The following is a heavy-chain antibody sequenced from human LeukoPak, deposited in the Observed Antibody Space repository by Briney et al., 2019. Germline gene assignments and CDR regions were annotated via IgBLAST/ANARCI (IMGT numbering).Heavy chain of an antibody. V-gene: IGHV4-61*02. J-gene: IGHJ6*03. CDR3: ASSPLKRGYYYYYMDV. Sequence: PSQTLSLTCTVSGGSISSGSYYWSWLRQPAGKGLEWIGRIYTSGSTNYNPSLKSRVTMSVDTSKNQFSLKLSSVTAADTAVYYCASSPLKRGYYYYYMDVWGKGTTVTISS. CDR2: IYTSGST. CDR1: GGSISSGSYY.